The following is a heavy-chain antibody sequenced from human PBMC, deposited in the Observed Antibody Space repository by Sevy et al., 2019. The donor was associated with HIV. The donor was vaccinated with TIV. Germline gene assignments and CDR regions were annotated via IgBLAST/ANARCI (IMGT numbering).Heavy chain of an antibody. J-gene: IGHJ4*02. V-gene: IGHV4-59*08. CDR2: IYYNGHI. Sequence: SETLSLTCTVSGGSITSLYWNWIRQPPGKGLEWIANIYYNGHIKYNPSLKSRVNLSLDTSKNQFSLSLSSVTAAETAMYYCAGENAWGRGYSWGQRTLVTVSS. CDR1: GGSITSLY. CDR3: AGENAWGRGYS. D-gene: IGHD1-26*01.